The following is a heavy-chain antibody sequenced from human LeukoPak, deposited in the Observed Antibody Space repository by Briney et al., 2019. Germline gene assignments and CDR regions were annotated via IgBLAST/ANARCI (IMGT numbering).Heavy chain of an antibody. V-gene: IGHV5-51*01. CDR2: IYPDESNI. CDR3: ARPPSRGYSSSFEY. D-gene: IGHD2-2*03. J-gene: IGHJ4*02. CDR1: GYGFPTYW. Sequence: GESLKISCKGSGYGFPTYWIAWVRQMPGKGLEWMGIIYPDESNIRYSPSFQGQVTISADKSISTAYLQWSSLKASDTAMYYCARPPSRGYSSSFEYWGQGTLVTVSS.